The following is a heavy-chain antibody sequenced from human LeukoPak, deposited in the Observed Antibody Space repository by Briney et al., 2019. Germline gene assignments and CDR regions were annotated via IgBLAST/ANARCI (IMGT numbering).Heavy chain of an antibody. CDR1: GFSFSSYW. J-gene: IGHJ4*02. V-gene: IGHV3-7*01. CDR2: IKQDGSEK. CDR3: ARDLTVAGADY. D-gene: IGHD6-19*01. Sequence: GGSLRLSCAASGFSFSSYWMSWVRQAPGKGLEWVANIKQDGSEKYYVDSVKGRFTVSRDNARNSLYLQMNSLRAEDTAVYYCARDLTVAGADYWGQGTLVTVSS.